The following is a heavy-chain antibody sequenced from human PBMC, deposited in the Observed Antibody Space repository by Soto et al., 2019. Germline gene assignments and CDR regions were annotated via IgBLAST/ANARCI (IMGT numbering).Heavy chain of an antibody. V-gene: IGHV3-23*01. CDR2: ISGDGGST. CDR3: APYEIGSSYSGFQH. D-gene: IGHD3-9*01. CDR1: EFTFSIYP. Sequence: EVQLLESGGGLVQPGGSLRLSCAASEFTFSIYPMSWVRLAPGKGLEWVSAISGDGGSTWHADSVKGRFTTSRDNSKNTLYLQMNSLRAEDTAIYYCAPYEIGSSYSGFQHWGQGTLVTVSS. J-gene: IGHJ1*01.